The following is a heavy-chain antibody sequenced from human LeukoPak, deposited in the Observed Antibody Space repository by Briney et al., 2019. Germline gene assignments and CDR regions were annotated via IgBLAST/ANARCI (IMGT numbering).Heavy chain of an antibody. CDR1: GDSISSRSTYY. Sequence: PSETLSLTCTVSGDSISSRSTYYWGWIRQPPGKGLEWIGAISYTGTTFYNPSLKSRVTISVDTSKNQFSLKLSSVTAADTAMFYCARAGYSRPTDYWGQGTLVTVSS. D-gene: IGHD6-13*01. CDR2: ISYTGTT. V-gene: IGHV4-39*07. CDR3: ARAGYSRPTDY. J-gene: IGHJ4*02.